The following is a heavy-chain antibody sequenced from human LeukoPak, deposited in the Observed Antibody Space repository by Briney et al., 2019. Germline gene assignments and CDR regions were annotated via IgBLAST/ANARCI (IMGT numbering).Heavy chain of an antibody. V-gene: IGHV4-34*01. J-gene: IGHJ3*02. D-gene: IGHD3-10*01. Sequence: SETLSLTCAVYGGSFSGYCWSWIRQPPGKGLEWIGEINHSGSTNYNPSLKSRVTISVDTSKNQFSLKLSSVTAADTAVYYCARDMVRGVIIPGHAFDIWGQGTMVTVSS. CDR3: ARDMVRGVIIPGHAFDI. CDR2: INHSGST. CDR1: GGSFSGYC.